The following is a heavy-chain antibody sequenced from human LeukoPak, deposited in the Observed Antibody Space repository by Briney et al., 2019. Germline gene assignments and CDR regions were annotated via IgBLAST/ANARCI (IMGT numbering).Heavy chain of an antibody. CDR1: GGSISSYY. J-gene: IGHJ4*02. V-gene: IGHV4-59*08. Sequence: PSETLSLTCTVSGGSISSYYWSWIRQPPGKGLEWIGDIYYSGSTNYNPSLKSRVTISVDTSKNQFSLRLNSVTAADTAVYYSARLASGSYGPLTPFDYWGQGTLVTVSS. CDR2: IYYSGST. CDR3: ARLASGSYGPLTPFDY. D-gene: IGHD1-26*01.